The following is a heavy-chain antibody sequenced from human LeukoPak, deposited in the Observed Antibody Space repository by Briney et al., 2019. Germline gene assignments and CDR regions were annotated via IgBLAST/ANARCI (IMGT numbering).Heavy chain of an antibody. J-gene: IGHJ4*02. D-gene: IGHD2-2*03. CDR2: ISGSGGST. Sequence: GGSLRLSCAASEFTFSSYNMNWVRQAPGKGLEWVSAISGSGGSTYYADSVKGRFTISRDNSKNTLHLQMNSLRAEDTAVYYCAKDSGWILFDDWGQGTLVTVSS. CDR1: EFTFSSYN. V-gene: IGHV3-23*01. CDR3: AKDSGWILFDD.